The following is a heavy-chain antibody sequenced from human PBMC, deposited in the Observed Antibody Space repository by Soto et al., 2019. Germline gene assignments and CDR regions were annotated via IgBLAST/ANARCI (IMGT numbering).Heavy chain of an antibody. CDR1: GFTFSNSW. V-gene: IGHV3-7*01. Sequence: PGGSLRLSCVASGFTFSNSWMSWVRQAPGKGLEWVANIKENGSEKYYVDSVKGRFTISRDNAKNSLYLQMNSLRAEDTAVYYCARCFGSPYYYYMDVWGKGTTVTVSS. J-gene: IGHJ6*03. CDR3: ARCFGSPYYYYMDV. CDR2: IKENGSEK. D-gene: IGHD3-10*01.